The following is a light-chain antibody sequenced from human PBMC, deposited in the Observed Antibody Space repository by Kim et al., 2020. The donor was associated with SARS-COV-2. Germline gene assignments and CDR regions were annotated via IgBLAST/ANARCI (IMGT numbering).Light chain of an antibody. CDR1: SSDVGGHVY. CDR3: SSYAGNDIVL. CDR2: EVN. J-gene: IGLJ2*01. V-gene: IGLV2-8*01. Sequence: QSALTQPPSASGSPGRSVTISCTGTSSDVGGHVYVSWYQQHPGRAPKLMIFEVNKRPSGVPDRFSGSKSGNTAFLTVSGLRADDEADYYCSSYAGNDIVLFGGGTKLAVL.